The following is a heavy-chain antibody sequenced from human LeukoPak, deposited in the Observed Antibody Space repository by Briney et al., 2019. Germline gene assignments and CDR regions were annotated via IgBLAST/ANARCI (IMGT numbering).Heavy chain of an antibody. CDR1: GFSFNNYA. D-gene: IGHD5-12*01. V-gene: IGHV3-23*01. J-gene: IGHJ4*02. CDR2: IIGGSGST. CDR3: AKGAYDYIEIAYFDY. Sequence: GGSLRLSCVASGFSFNNYAMNWDRQAPGKGLEWVSLIIGGSGSTFYADSVKGRFTISRDKSKNTLYLQMNSLRAEDTAVYYCAKGAYDYIEIAYFDYWGQGSLVTVSS.